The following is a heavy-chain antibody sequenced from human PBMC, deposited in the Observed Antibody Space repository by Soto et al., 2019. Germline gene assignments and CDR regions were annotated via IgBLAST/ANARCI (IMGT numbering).Heavy chain of an antibody. V-gene: IGHV1-2*02. CDR3: AKNLMVTLPDGFDM. CDR1: GYTFTAYY. J-gene: IGHJ3*02. D-gene: IGHD5-18*01. Sequence: QVQLVQSGAEVKKPGASVKVSCKASGYTFTAYYMHWVRQAPGQGLEWMGWVDPDSGGTNYAQKFQGRVTMTRDTSMSTAYMELGRLRSDDTAVYYCAKNLMVTLPDGFDMWGQGTMLTVSS. CDR2: VDPDSGGT.